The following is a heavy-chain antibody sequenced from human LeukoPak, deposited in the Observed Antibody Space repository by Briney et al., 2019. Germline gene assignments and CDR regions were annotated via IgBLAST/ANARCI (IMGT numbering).Heavy chain of an antibody. CDR1: GYTFTAYY. Sequence: ASVSVSCKPSGYTFTAYYMHWVRQAPGQGLEWMGWINPINPNSDDIHYAQKFRGRVTMTRDTSISTAYVELSSLRADDTAVYYCARGGYCSSLYDYWGQGTLVTVSS. CDR3: ARGGYCSSLYDY. V-gene: IGHV1-2*02. J-gene: IGHJ4*02. D-gene: IGHD6-13*01. CDR2: INPINPNSDDI.